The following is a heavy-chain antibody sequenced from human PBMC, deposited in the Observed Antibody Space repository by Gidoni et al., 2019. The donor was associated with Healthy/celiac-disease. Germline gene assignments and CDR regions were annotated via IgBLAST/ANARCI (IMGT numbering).Heavy chain of an antibody. D-gene: IGHD2-15*01. CDR3: ARQDIVVVVAATPNWFDP. CDR1: GGSISSSSYY. CDR2: IYYSGST. Sequence: LQLQESGPGLVKPSETLSLTCTVSGGSISSSSYYWGWIRQPPGKGLEWIGSIYYSGSTYYNPSLKSRVTISVDTSKNQFSLKLSSVTAADTAVYYCARQDIVVVVAATPNWFDPWGQGTLVTVSS. J-gene: IGHJ5*02. V-gene: IGHV4-39*01.